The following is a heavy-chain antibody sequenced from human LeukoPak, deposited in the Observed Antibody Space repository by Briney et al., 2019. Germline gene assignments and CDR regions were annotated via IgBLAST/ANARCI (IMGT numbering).Heavy chain of an antibody. J-gene: IGHJ5*02. CDR2: IKEDGSQK. V-gene: IGHV3-7*01. D-gene: IGHD6-13*01. CDR3: AREISSWYRTEGRFDP. Sequence: PGGSLRLSCAASGFTFSTHWMSWVRQAPGKGLEWVANIKEDGSQKYYVDSVKGRFTISRDNAKNSLYLQMNSLRAEDTAVYYCAREISSWYRTEGRFDPWGQGTLVTVSS. CDR1: GFTFSTHW.